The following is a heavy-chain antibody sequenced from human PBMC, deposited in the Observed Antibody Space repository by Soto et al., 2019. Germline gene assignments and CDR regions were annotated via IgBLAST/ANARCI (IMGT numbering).Heavy chain of an antibody. D-gene: IGHD1-20*01. CDR1: GGTFSGYA. J-gene: IGHJ1*01. CDR2: IIPRLGIT. CDR3: ARDPRSITGTTSSEDFQH. Sequence: QAQLMQSGAEVKKPGSSVKVSCKASGGTFSGYAINWVRQAPGQGLEWMGGIIPRLGITDYGQKFQGRIMIAAYESTGTAYMDLRGMRSEDKAVYYCARDPRSITGTTSSEDFQHWGQGTLVSVSS. V-gene: IGHV1-69*01.